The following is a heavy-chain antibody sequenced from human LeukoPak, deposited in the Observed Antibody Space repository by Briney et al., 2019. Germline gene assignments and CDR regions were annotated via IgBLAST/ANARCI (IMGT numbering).Heavy chain of an antibody. CDR3: AREDDSSGYPLS. D-gene: IGHD3-22*01. J-gene: IGHJ5*02. V-gene: IGHV4-34*01. CDR2: INHSGST. Sequence: PSETLSLTCAVYGGSFSGYYWSWIRQPPGKGLEWIGEINHSGSTNYNPSLKSRVTISVDTSKNQFSLKLSSVTAADTAVYYCAREDDSSGYPLSWGQGTLVTVSS. CDR1: GGSFSGYY.